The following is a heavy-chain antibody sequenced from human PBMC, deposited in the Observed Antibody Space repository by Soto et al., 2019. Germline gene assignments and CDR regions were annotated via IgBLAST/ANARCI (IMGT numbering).Heavy chain of an antibody. Sequence: QVQLVQSGADVKKHGASVKVSCKASGYNFTSYGISWVRQAPGQGLEWMGWISPHNDRTKYARRFQDRVNMTTETPTSTVYMELGSLRSDDTAVYYCARDLYYSSGRYFDHDAFDIWGQGTVVTVSS. CDR3: ARDLYYSSGRYFDHDAFDI. V-gene: IGHV1-18*01. J-gene: IGHJ3*02. D-gene: IGHD6-19*01. CDR2: ISPHNDRT. CDR1: GYNFTSYG.